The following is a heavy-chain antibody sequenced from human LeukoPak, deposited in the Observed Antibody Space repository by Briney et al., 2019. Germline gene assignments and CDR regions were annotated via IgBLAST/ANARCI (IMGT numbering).Heavy chain of an antibody. J-gene: IGHJ4*02. CDR1: RFTFSACW. CDR2: IKQDGSEK. CDR3: ARDTRPVEMATVDY. D-gene: IGHD5-24*01. V-gene: IGHV3-7*01. Sequence: PGGSLRLSCAASRFTFSACWMTWVRQAPGKGLEWVANIKQDGSEKYYVDSVKGRFTISRDNAKSSLYLQMNSLRAEDTAVYYCARDTRPVEMATVDYWGQGTLVTVSS.